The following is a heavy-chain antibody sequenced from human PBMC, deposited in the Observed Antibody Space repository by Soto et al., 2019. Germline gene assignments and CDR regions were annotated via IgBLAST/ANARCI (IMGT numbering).Heavy chain of an antibody. CDR2: IYWDDDK. V-gene: IGHV2-5*02. D-gene: IGHD3-10*01. CDR1: GFSLSTSGVG. J-gene: IGHJ3*02. Sequence: QITLKESGPTLVKPTQTLTLTCTFSGFSLSTSGVGVGWIRQPPGKALEWLALIYWDDDKRYSPSLKSRLTITKATPKTQVVLTMTNMDHVDTATYYWAHRRGAHDYGSGSYYIWGQGTMVTVSS. CDR3: AHRRGAHDYGSGSYYI.